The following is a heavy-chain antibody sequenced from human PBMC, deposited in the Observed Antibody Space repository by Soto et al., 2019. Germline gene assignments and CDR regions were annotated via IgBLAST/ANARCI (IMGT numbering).Heavy chain of an antibody. J-gene: IGHJ4*02. CDR3: ARVPRGHLDY. CDR1: DGHISSGSY. V-gene: IGHV4-34*01. CDR2: TNHSGRT. Sequence: SEPQAHRDSVSDGHISSGSYWSWIRQPPGKGLEWSGETNHSGRTNYNPSLKSRVTISVDTSKNQFSLKLSSVTPADTAVYYCARVPRGHLDYWGQGTLVTVS.